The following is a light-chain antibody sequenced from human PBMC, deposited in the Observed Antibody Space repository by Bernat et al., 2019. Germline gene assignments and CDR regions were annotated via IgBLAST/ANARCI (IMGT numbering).Light chain of an antibody. V-gene: IGLV1-51*01. J-gene: IGLJ1*01. CDR3: GTWDSSLSQV. CDR1: SSNIGNHY. CDR2: DNN. Sequence: QSVLTQPPSVSAAPGQKVTISCSGSSSNIGNHYVCWYQQLPGTAPTLLIYDNNKRPSGIPDRFSGSKSGTSATLGITGLQTWDEADYYCGTWDSSLSQVFGTGTKATVL.